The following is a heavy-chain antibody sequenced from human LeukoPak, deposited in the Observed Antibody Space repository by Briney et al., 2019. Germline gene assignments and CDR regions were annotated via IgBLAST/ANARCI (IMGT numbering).Heavy chain of an antibody. CDR1: GFTFDDYA. CDR3: AKDIKVYCGGDCYSGFDY. Sequence: GGSLRLSCAASGFTFDDYAMHRVRQAPGKGLEWVSGISWNSGSIGYADSVKGRFTISRDNAKNSLYLQMNSLRAEDTALYYCAKDIKVYCGGDCYSGFDYWGQGTLVTVSS. D-gene: IGHD2-21*02. V-gene: IGHV3-9*01. CDR2: ISWNSGSI. J-gene: IGHJ4*02.